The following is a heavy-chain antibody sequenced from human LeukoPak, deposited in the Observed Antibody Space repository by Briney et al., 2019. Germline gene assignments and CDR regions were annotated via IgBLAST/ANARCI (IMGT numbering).Heavy chain of an antibody. CDR3: ASSYRSGWAPYDGMDV. D-gene: IGHD6-19*01. CDR2: IIPIFGTA. J-gene: IGHJ6*01. V-gene: IGHV1-69*13. Sequence: GASVKVSCTASGGTFSSYAISWVRQAPGQGLEWMGGIIPIFGTANYAQKFQGRVTITADESTSTAYMQRSSLGSEHTAVYYCASSYRSGWAPYDGMDVWGQGSTVTDS. CDR1: GGTFSSYA.